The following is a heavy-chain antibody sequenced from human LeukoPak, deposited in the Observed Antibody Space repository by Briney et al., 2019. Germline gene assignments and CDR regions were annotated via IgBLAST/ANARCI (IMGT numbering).Heavy chain of an antibody. CDR2: IYYSGST. CDR1: GGSISSYY. J-gene: IGHJ3*02. CDR3: ARVEPLYNWNFHDAFDI. Sequence: NSSETLSLTCTVSGGSISSYYWSWIRQPPGKGLEWIGYIYYSGSTNYNPSLKSRVTISVDTSKNQFSLKLSSVTAADTAVYYCARVEPLYNWNFHDAFDIWGQGTMVTVSS. D-gene: IGHD1-7*01. V-gene: IGHV4-59*01.